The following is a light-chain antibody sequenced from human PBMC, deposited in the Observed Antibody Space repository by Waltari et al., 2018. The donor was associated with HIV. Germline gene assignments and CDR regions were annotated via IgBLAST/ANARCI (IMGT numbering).Light chain of an antibody. CDR2: GVT. J-gene: IGLJ3*02. CDR3: SSYSTSGFLL. V-gene: IGLV2-14*01. Sequence: QSALTQPASLSGSPGQSVTITCSGLTSDLASNLHVSWYQQHPGKVPKLVIFGVTNRASEISDRFSGSRSGDTASLIISGLQSEDEAHYYCSSYSTSGFLLFGGGTKLTVL. CDR1: TSDLASNLH.